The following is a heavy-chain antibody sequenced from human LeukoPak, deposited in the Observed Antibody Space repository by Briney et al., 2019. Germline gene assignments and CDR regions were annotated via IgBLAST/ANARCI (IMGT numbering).Heavy chain of an antibody. CDR1: GGSFSGYY. CDR2: INHSGST. CDR3: ARSARFPSRDSSPWLVRTPRKYCFDY. D-gene: IGHD6-13*01. J-gene: IGHJ4*02. Sequence: SETLCLTCAVYGGSFSGYYWSWIRQPPGKGLEWIGEINHSGSTKYNPALNSRVDISVDSSKNQFSLKRSSVTAADTAVYYCARSARFPSRDSSPWLVRTPRKYCFDYWGQGTLVTVSS. V-gene: IGHV4-34*01.